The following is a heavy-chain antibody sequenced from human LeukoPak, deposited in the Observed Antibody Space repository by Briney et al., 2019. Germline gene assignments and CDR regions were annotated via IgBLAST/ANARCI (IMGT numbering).Heavy chain of an antibody. CDR3: ARGYSSSWDDAFDI. Sequence: GASVKVSCKASGYTFTGYYMHWVRQAPGQGLEWMGWINPNSGGTNYAQKLQGRVTMTTDTSTSTAYMELRSLRSDDTAVYYCARGYSSSWDDAFDIWGQGTMVTVSS. CDR1: GYTFTGYY. J-gene: IGHJ3*02. D-gene: IGHD6-13*01. CDR2: INPNSGGT. V-gene: IGHV1-2*02.